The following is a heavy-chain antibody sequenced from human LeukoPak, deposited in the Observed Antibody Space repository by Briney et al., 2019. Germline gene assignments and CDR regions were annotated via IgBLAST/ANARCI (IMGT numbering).Heavy chain of an antibody. Sequence: GDSLNISRKGSGYSFTSYWIGLVRQMPGKSLEWMGIIYPGDSDTRYSPSFQGQVTISADKSISTAYLQWSSLKASDTAMYYCARRYYGSGSYSYNWFDPWGQGTLVSVSS. CDR1: GYSFTSYW. J-gene: IGHJ5*02. V-gene: IGHV5-51*01. CDR3: ARRYYGSGSYSYNWFDP. D-gene: IGHD3-10*01. CDR2: IYPGDSDT.